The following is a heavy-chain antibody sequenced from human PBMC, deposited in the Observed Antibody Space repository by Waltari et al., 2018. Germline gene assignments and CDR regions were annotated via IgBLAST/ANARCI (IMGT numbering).Heavy chain of an antibody. CDR3: ATQSWSNFEY. Sequence: EVQLVESGGGLVQPGGSLRLSCAASEFTFAYYWVTWVRQAPGKGLEWLANIKEDGSEKYDVDSVKGRFTISRDNAKNSLYLQMSSLRVEDTAVYYCATQSWSNFEYWGQGTLVTVSS. J-gene: IGHJ4*02. V-gene: IGHV3-7*01. CDR1: EFTFAYYW. D-gene: IGHD3-3*01. CDR2: IKEDGSEK.